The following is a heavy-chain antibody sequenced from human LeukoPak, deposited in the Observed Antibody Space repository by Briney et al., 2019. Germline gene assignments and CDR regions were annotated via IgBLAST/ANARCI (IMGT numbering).Heavy chain of an antibody. V-gene: IGHV4-39*07. J-gene: IGHJ4*02. CDR3: ARDPVVRGVTPDY. CDR1: GGSISSSSDY. Sequence: SETLSLTCTVSGGSISSSSDYWGWIRQPPGKGLEWIGSIYYSGSTYYNPSLKSRVTISVDTSKNQFSLKLSSVTAADTAVYYCARDPVVRGVTPDYWGQGTLVTVSS. D-gene: IGHD3-10*01. CDR2: IYYSGST.